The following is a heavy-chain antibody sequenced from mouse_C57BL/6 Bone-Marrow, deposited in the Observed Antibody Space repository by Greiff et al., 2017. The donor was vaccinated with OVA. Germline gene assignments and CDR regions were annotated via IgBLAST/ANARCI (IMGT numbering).Heavy chain of an antibody. D-gene: IGHD4-1*01. Sequence: EVKLMESGGGLVKPGGSLKLSCAASGFTFSSYAMSWVRQTPEKRLEWVATISDGGSYTYYPDNVKGRFTISRDNAKNNLYLQMSHLKSEDTAMYYCAKEGANWDNYWGQGTTLTVSS. J-gene: IGHJ2*01. CDR3: AKEGANWDNY. CDR2: ISDGGSYT. CDR1: GFTFSSYA. V-gene: IGHV5-4*01.